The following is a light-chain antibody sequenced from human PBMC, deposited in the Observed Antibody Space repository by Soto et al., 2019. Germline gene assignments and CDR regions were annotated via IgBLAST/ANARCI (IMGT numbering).Light chain of an antibody. CDR2: DAY. V-gene: IGKV3-11*01. CDR3: QQRSNWPPIT. J-gene: IGKJ5*01. Sequence: ETVMTQAXAPLPFSTREXXXXXXXAIQSISSYLAWYPKKTXQAPTLLIYDAYKXATGIPSTFSGSGSGKDFTLTMSSLEPEDLSVYYCQQRSNWPPITFVQGTRLEIK. CDR1: QSISSY.